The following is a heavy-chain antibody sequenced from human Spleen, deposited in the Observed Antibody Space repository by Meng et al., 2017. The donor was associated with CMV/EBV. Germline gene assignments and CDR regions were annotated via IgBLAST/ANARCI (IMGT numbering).Heavy chain of an antibody. V-gene: IGHV3-53*01. J-gene: IGHJ4*02. CDR1: GFTISSNY. Sequence: GGSLRLSCAASGFTISSNYISWVRQAPGKGLEWVSVIHSGGITYYADSVKGRFTISRANSKNTVYLQMNSLRAEDTAVYYCARDGEYSYDSSGYYHKYWDYWGQGTLVTVSS. D-gene: IGHD3-22*01. CDR2: IHSGGIT. CDR3: ARDGEYSYDSSGYYHKYWDY.